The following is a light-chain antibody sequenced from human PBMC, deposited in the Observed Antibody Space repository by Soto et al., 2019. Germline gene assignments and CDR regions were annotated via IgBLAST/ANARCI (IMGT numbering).Light chain of an antibody. V-gene: IGKV3-20*01. CDR3: HQFDSSHQT. CDR2: GAS. Sequence: EIVMTQSPGTLSLSPGERASLSCRASQSVSSDYLAWYQQKPGQAPRLLIYGASSRATGIPDRFSGSGSGTDFTLTISRLEPEDFAVYYCHQFDSSHQTFGQGTKVEIK. J-gene: IGKJ1*01. CDR1: QSVSSDY.